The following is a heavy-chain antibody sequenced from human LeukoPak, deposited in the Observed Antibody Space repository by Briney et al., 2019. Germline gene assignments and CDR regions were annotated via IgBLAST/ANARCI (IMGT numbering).Heavy chain of an antibody. CDR1: GFTFSSYS. CDR2: ISSSSSTI. V-gene: IGHV3-48*04. J-gene: IGHJ4*02. CDR3: ARAKGDLGY. Sequence: GSLRLSCAASGFTFSSYSMNWVRQAPGKGLEWVSYISSSSSTIYYADSVKGRFTISRDNAKNSLYLQMNSLRAEDTAVYYCARAKGDLGYWGQGTLVTVSS. D-gene: IGHD1-26*01.